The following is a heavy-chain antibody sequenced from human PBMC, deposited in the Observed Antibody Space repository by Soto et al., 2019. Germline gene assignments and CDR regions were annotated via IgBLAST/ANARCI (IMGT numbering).Heavy chain of an antibody. J-gene: IGHJ5*02. CDR2: LYYSGNT. CDR3: ATRQGGSYNWFDP. CDR1: GGSISRSSYS. V-gene: IGHV4-39*01. Sequence: ASETLSLTCTVSGGSISRSSYSWAWIRQPPGKGLEWIGTLYYSGNTYYNPSLKSRVTISVDTSKNQFSLKLSSVTAADTAVYYCATRQGGSYNWFDPWGQGTLVTVSS. D-gene: IGHD2-15*01.